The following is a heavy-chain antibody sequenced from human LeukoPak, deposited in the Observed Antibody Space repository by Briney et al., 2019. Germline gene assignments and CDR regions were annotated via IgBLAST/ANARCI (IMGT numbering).Heavy chain of an antibody. CDR3: ARVKQQKVVAANWFDP. V-gene: IGHV3-30*04. D-gene: IGHD2-15*01. Sequence: GGSLRLSCAASGFTFSSYAMHWVRQAPGKGLEWVAVISYDGSNKYYADSVKGRFTISRDNSKNTLYLQMNSLRAEDTAAYYCARVKQQKVVAANWFDPWGQGTLVTVSS. CDR1: GFTFSSYA. J-gene: IGHJ5*02. CDR2: ISYDGSNK.